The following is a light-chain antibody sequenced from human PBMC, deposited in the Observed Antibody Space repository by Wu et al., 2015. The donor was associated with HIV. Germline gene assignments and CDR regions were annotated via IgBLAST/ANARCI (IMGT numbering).Light chain of an antibody. Sequence: DIQLTQSPSFLSASVGDRVTITCRASQGIDFYLAWYQQKSGEAPQLLVYAASTLQSGVPSRFSGSGSGTEFTLTISSLQPEDSATYYCQQHKTYPRTFGQGTRWTSN. J-gene: IGKJ1*01. CDR3: QQHKTYPRT. CDR1: QGIDFY. CDR2: AAS. V-gene: IGKV1-9*01.